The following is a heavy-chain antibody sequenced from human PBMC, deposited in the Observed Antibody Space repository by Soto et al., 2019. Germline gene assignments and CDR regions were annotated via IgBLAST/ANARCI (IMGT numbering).Heavy chain of an antibody. D-gene: IGHD3-3*01. Sequence: SVKVSCKASGGTFSSYAISWVRQAPGQGLEWMGGIIPIFGTANYAQKFQGRVTITADESTSTAYMELSSLRSEDTAVYYCARVSSESQSYDFWSGYSLYFDYWGQGTLVTVSS. J-gene: IGHJ4*02. CDR3: ARVSSESQSYDFWSGYSLYFDY. CDR2: IIPIFGTA. V-gene: IGHV1-69*13. CDR1: GGTFSSYA.